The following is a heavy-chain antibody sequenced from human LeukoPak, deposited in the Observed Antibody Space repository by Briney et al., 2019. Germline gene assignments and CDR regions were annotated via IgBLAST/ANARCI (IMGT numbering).Heavy chain of an antibody. J-gene: IGHJ4*02. CDR1: GFTFSSYA. CDR2: ISYDGSNK. CDR3: ARDGAGVVRYLFDY. D-gene: IGHD3-9*01. Sequence: QPGGSLRLSCAASGFTFSSYAMHWVRQAPGKGLEWVAVISYDGSNKYYADSVKGRFTISRDNSKNTLYLQMNSLRAEDTAVYYCARDGAGVVRYLFDYWGQGTLVTVSS. V-gene: IGHV3-30-3*01.